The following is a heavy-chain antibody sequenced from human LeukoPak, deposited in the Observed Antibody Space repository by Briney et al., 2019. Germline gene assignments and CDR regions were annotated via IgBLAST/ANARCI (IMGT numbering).Heavy chain of an antibody. CDR2: ISASGDGT. V-gene: IGHV3-23*01. D-gene: IGHD3-22*01. CDR1: GFTFSNTA. CDR3: ARGLYPDYYVSSGSSPPEH. Sequence: GGSLRLSWAASGFTFSNTAMSWVRRAPGKGLEWVSAISASGDGTFYTDSVKGRFTVPRDNSKNMLYLQMNSLRGDDTAVYYCARGLYPDYYVSSGSSPPEHWGQGTLVTVSS. J-gene: IGHJ1*01.